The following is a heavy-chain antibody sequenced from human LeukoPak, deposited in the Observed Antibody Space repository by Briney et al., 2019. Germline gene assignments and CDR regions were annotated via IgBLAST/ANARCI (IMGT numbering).Heavy chain of an antibody. Sequence: PGGSLRLSCAASGFTFSSYGMHWVRQAPGKGLEWVAVIWYDGSNKYYADSVKGRFTISRHNSKNTLYLQMNSLRAEDTAVYYCARTHIFSSGWYDGSDYWGQGTLVTVSS. D-gene: IGHD6-19*01. CDR3: ARTHIFSSGWYDGSDY. CDR2: IWYDGSNK. J-gene: IGHJ4*02. V-gene: IGHV3-33*01. CDR1: GFTFSSYG.